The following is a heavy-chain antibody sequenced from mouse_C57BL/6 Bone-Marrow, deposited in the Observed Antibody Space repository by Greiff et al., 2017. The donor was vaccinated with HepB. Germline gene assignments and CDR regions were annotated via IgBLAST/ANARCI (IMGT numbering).Heavy chain of an antibody. CDR1: GYTFTSYW. J-gene: IGHJ3*01. V-gene: IGHV1-59*01. CDR3: ARFYDGYSWFAY. Sequence: QVQLQQPGAELVRPGTSVKLSCKASGYTFTSYWMPWVKQRPGQGLEWIGVIDPSDSYTNYNQKFKGKATLTVDTSSSTAYMQLSSLTSEDSAVYYCARFYDGYSWFAYWGQGTLVTVSA. CDR2: IDPSDSYT. D-gene: IGHD2-3*01.